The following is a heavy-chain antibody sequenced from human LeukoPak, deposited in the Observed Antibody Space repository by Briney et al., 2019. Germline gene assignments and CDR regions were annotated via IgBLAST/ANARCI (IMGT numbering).Heavy chain of an antibody. V-gene: IGHV1-2*02. Sequence: ASVKVSCKASVYTFSGYNIHWVRQAPGQGLEWMGWINPNNGATHYAQTFQGGVTMTRDTSITTFYMELSSLRSDDTACYYCARYNWNDVVSALDSWGQGTLVTVSS. CDR2: INPNNGAT. CDR1: VYTFSGYN. D-gene: IGHD1-1*01. CDR3: ARYNWNDVVSALDS. J-gene: IGHJ4*02.